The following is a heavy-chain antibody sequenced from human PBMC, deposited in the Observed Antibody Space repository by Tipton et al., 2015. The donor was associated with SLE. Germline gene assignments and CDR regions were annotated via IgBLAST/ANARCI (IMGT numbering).Heavy chain of an antibody. Sequence: GLVKPSQTLSLTCAISGDSVSSNIAAWNWIRQSPSRGLEWLGRTYYRSKWHNEYAVSVKGRMTISPDTSKNQFSLQVNSVTPEDTAVYYCARRICAPSCGSLDSWGEGTLVAVSS. D-gene: IGHD2-2*01. CDR1: GDSVSSNIAA. CDR3: ARRICAPSCGSLDS. J-gene: IGHJ4*02. CDR2: TYYRSKWHN. V-gene: IGHV6-1*01.